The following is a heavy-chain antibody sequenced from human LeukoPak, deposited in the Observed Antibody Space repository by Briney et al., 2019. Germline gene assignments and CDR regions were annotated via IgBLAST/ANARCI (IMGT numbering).Heavy chain of an antibody. Sequence: SETLSLTCTVSGGSISSNNYWGWIRQPPGMGLEWIGSIHFTINTYYNPSLKSRLTISIDTSKNQFSLRLGSVTAADTAVYYCARYEEEDGQNAKTVDYWGQGTLVTVSS. CDR3: ARYEEEDGQNAKTVDY. CDR2: IHFTINT. V-gene: IGHV4-39*01. D-gene: IGHD5-24*01. CDR1: GGSISSNNY. J-gene: IGHJ4*02.